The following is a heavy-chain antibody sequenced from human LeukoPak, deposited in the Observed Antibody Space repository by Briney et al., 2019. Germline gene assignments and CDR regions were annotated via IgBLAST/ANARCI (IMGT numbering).Heavy chain of an antibody. CDR2: ISGSGGST. J-gene: IGHJ4*02. D-gene: IGHD2-21*01. V-gene: IGHV3-23*01. CDR3: AKIRLALNYFDY. CDR1: GFTFSSYA. Sequence: GGSLRLSCAASGFTFSSYAMSWVRQAPGKGLEWVSAISGSGGSTYYADSVKGRFTIPRDNSKNTLYLQMNSLRAEDTAVYYCAKIRLALNYFDYWGQGTLVTVSS.